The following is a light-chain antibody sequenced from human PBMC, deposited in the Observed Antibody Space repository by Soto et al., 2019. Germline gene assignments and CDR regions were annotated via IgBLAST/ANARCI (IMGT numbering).Light chain of an antibody. CDR1: SSDVGGYNY. CDR2: AVT. J-gene: IGLJ1*01. V-gene: IGLV2-8*01. CDR3: SSHAGNNNYV. Sequence: QSALTQPPSASGSPGQSVTISCTGTSSDVGGYNYVSWYQQHPGKAPKLIIYAVTERPSGVPDRFSGSKSGNTASLTVSGLQTEDEADYYCSSHAGNNNYVFGTGTKLTVL.